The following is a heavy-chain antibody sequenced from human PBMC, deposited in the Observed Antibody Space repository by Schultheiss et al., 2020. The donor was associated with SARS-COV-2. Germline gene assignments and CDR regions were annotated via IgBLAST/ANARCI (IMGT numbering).Heavy chain of an antibody. CDR1: GGSISSGGYY. CDR2: IYTSGRT. Sequence: SETLSLTCTVSGGSISSGGYYWSWIRQPAGKGLEWIGRIYTSGRTNYNPSLKSRVTISVDTSKNQFSLKLTSVTAADTAVYYCARGHGTFREWGQGTLVTVSS. CDR3: ARGHGTFRE. V-gene: IGHV4-61*02. D-gene: IGHD2/OR15-2a*01. J-gene: IGHJ4*02.